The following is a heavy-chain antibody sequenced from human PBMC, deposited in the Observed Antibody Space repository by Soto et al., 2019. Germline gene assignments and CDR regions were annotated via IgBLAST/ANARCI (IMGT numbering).Heavy chain of an antibody. Sequence: GGSLRLSCAASGFTFSSYGLHWVRQAPGKGLEWVGRIKSKTDGGTTDYAAPVKGRFTISRDDSKNTLYLQMNSLKTEDTAVYYCARDFVVGGPTINYYYRIAVPGQGTTVTVSS. V-gene: IGHV3-15*07. D-gene: IGHD1-26*01. CDR1: GFTFSSYG. CDR3: ARDFVVGGPTINYYYRIAV. CDR2: IKSKTDGGTT. J-gene: IGHJ6*02.